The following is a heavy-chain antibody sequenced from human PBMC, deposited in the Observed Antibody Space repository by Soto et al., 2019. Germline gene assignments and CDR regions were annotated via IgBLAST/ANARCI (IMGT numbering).Heavy chain of an antibody. Sequence: SETLSLTCTVSGDSVSDYYWSWIRQPAGKGLEWIGRGHASGTTNYNPSPKSRITMSVDTSTNQFSLKLTSVTAADTAVYYCARELSAITMVRGGWFDPWGQGTLVTVSS. V-gene: IGHV4-4*07. CDR2: GHASGTT. CDR1: GDSVSDYY. J-gene: IGHJ5*02. CDR3: ARELSAITMVRGGWFDP. D-gene: IGHD3-10*01.